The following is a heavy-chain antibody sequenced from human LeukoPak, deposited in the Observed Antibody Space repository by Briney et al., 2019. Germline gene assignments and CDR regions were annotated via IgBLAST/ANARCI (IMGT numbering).Heavy chain of an antibody. V-gene: IGHV3-15*01. J-gene: IGHJ4*02. D-gene: IGHD4-17*01. Sequence: GGSLRLACAASGFTFSSYWMSWVRQAPGKGLEWVGRFKSKTDGGTTDYAAPVKGRFTISRDDSESTLYLQMNSLKTEDTALYYCTADLRGDYAPSLASWGQGTLVTVSS. CDR2: FKSKTDGGTT. CDR1: GFTFSSYW. CDR3: TADLRGDYAPSLAS.